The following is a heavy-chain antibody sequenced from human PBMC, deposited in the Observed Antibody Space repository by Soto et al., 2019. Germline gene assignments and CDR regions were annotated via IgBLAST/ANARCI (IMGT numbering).Heavy chain of an antibody. D-gene: IGHD3-22*01. CDR2: IYYSGST. V-gene: IGHV4-31*03. CDR3: ARERKYYYDSSGYQDAFDI. J-gene: IGHJ3*02. CDR1: GGSLSSGCYY. Sequence: SETLSLTCTVSGGSLSSGCYYWSWIRQHPGKGLEWIGYIYYSGSTYYNPSLKSRVTISVDTSKNQFSLKLSSVTAADTAVYYCARERKYYYDSSGYQDAFDIWGQGTMVTVSS.